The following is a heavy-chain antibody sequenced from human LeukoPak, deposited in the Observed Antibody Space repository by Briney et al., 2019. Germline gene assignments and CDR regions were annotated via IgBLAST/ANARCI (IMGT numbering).Heavy chain of an antibody. Sequence: GASEKVSCKASGGTFSSYAISWVRQAPGQGLEWMGGIIPIFGTANYAQKFQGRVTITADESTSTAYMELSSLRSEDTAVYYCARDYYDSSGYTNWFDPWGQGTLVTVSS. J-gene: IGHJ5*02. CDR3: ARDYYDSSGYTNWFDP. CDR1: GGTFSSYA. V-gene: IGHV1-69*13. CDR2: IIPIFGTA. D-gene: IGHD3-22*01.